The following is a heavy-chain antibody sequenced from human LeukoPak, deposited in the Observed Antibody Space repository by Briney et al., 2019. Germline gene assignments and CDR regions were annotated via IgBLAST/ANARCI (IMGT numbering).Heavy chain of an antibody. Sequence: PSETLSLTCTVSGDSISTSNSYWGWIRQPPGKGLEWIGSIYYSGNTYYNASLKSRVTISVDTSKNQFSLKLTSVTAADTAVYYCARVRGLAPSQHYFDYWGQGTLVTVSS. V-gene: IGHV4-39*01. CDR2: IYYSGNT. CDR1: GDSISTSNSY. J-gene: IGHJ4*02. D-gene: IGHD3-10*01. CDR3: ARVRGLAPSQHYFDY.